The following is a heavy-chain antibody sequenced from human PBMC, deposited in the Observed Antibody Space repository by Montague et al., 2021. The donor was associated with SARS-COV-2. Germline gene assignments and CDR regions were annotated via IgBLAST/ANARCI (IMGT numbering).Heavy chain of an antibody. Sequence: SETLSLTCTVSGYSISSGYYWGWIRQPPGKGLEWIGSIYHSGSTYYNPSLKSRVTISVDTSKNQFSLKLSSVTAADTAGYYCARSQDCSTTSCHFDYWGQGTLVTVSS. D-gene: IGHD2-2*01. CDR1: GYSISSGYY. J-gene: IGHJ4*02. V-gene: IGHV4-38-2*02. CDR3: ARSQDCSTTSCHFDY. CDR2: IYHSGST.